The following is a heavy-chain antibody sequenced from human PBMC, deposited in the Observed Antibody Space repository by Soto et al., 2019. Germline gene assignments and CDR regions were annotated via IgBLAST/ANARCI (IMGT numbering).Heavy chain of an antibody. CDR1: GFTFSTYV. CDR3: ARVLRYFDWDYAFDI. D-gene: IGHD3-9*01. V-gene: IGHV3-33*01. J-gene: IGHJ3*02. Sequence: GGSLRLSCAASGFTFSTYVMHWVRQAPGKGLEWVAVIWNDGSTKYYADSVKGRFTISRDDSKNTLYLQMNSLRAEDTAVYYCARVLRYFDWDYAFDIWGQGTMVTVSS. CDR2: IWNDGSTK.